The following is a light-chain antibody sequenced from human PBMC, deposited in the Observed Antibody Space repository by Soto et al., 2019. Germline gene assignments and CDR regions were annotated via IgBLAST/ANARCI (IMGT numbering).Light chain of an antibody. V-gene: IGLV1-51*01. CDR1: SSNIGSNY. Sequence: QSVLTQPPSVSAAPGQKVTISCSGSSSNIGSNYVCWYQQLPGTAPKLLIYENNKRPSGTPDRFSGSKSGTSATLGITGLQTGDEADYYCGTWDSSLSAVVIAGGTKLTVL. CDR2: ENN. CDR3: GTWDSSLSAVV. J-gene: IGLJ2*01.